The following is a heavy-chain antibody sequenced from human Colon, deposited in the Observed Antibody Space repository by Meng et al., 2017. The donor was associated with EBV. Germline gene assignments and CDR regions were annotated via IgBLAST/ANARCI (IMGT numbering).Heavy chain of an antibody. D-gene: IGHD4-17*01. Sequence: QVQVAGSGPGKPKPTQSLPLTVSGAAISSGNHYWSWTCKHPGQGMEYMWFIYFSDSSYSYPTLKRRVIVLVDTDKNKFPLRLNFVTAADADVDLCASLYGDSSVWYLDLWGRGTLVTVSS. CDR2: IYFSDSS. V-gene: IGHV4-31*03. J-gene: IGHJ2*01. CDR3: ASLYGDSSVWYLDL. CDR1: GAAISSGNHY.